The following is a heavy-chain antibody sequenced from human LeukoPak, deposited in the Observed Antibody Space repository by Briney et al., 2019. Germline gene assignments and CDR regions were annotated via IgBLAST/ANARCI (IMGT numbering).Heavy chain of an antibody. J-gene: IGHJ4*02. CDR2: IYTSGSI. V-gene: IGHV4-61*02. D-gene: IGHD6-19*01. Sequence: PSETLSLTCTVSGGSIGSNSYYWSWIRQPAGKGLEWIGRIYTSGSINYNPSLKSRVTISVDTSKNQFSLKLSSVTAADTAVYYCARDRYSSGTDYWGQGTLVTVSS. CDR3: ARDRYSSGTDY. CDR1: GGSIGSNSYY.